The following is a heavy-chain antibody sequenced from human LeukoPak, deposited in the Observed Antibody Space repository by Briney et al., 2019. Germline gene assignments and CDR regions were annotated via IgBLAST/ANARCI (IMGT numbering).Heavy chain of an antibody. V-gene: IGHV3-23*01. J-gene: IGHJ4*02. CDR3: AKLLGEPLDH. D-gene: IGHD3-16*01. Sequence: GGSLRLSCAASGFTFSSYAMSWVRQAPGKGLEYADPAKGRFTISRDNSKNTLYLQMNSLRAEDTAVYYCAKLLGEPLDHWGQGTLVTVSS. CDR1: GFTFSSYA.